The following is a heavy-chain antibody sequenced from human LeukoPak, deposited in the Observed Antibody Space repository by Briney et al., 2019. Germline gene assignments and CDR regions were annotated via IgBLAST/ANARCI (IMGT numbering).Heavy chain of an antibody. V-gene: IGHV4-39*01. CDR2: IYYSGNSGNT. CDR3: ARLRDTGGYYFYYYFDS. CDR1: GGSINNDNYY. Sequence: SETLSLTCTVSGGSINNDNYYWGWIRQSPGKGLEWIGNIYYSGNSGNTYYTPSLKSRVTISVDTAKNKFSLNLSSVTAADTALYYCARLRDTGGYYFYYYFDSWGLGTLVSVSS. D-gene: IGHD3-22*01. J-gene: IGHJ4*02.